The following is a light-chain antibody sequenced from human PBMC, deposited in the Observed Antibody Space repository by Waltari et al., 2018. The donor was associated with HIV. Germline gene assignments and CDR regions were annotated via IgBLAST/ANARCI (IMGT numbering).Light chain of an antibody. V-gene: IGLV2-8*01. J-gene: IGLJ2*01. CDR3: SSYAGRNTLL. CDR2: EVN. Sequence: QSALTQPPSASGSPGQSVTISCTGTSSDVGGYDYVSWYQQHPGKAPKLMISEVNKRPSGVPDRFSGSRSGNTASLTVSGLQAGDEAHYYCSSYAGRNTLLFGGGTKLTVL. CDR1: SSDVGGYDY.